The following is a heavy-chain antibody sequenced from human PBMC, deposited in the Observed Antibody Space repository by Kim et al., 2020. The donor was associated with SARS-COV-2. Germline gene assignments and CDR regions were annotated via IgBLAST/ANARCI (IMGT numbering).Heavy chain of an antibody. Sequence: GGSLRLSCAASGFTFSSYGMHWVRQAPGKGLEWVAVIWYDGSNKYYADSVKGRFTISRDNSKNTLYLQMNSLRAEDTAVYYCARDTFRYSSGLNWFDPWGQGTLVTVSS. CDR1: GFTFSSYG. V-gene: IGHV3-33*01. CDR3: ARDTFRYSSGLNWFDP. D-gene: IGHD6-19*01. J-gene: IGHJ5*02. CDR2: IWYDGSNK.